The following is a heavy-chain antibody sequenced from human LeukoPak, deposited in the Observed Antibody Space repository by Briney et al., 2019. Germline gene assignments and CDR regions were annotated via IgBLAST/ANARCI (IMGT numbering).Heavy chain of an antibody. CDR3: ARDYGGNGGGDY. CDR1: GYTFTGYY. D-gene: IGHD4-23*01. CDR2: INPNSGGT. Sequence: ASVKVSCKASGYTFTGYYMHWVRQAPGQGLEWMGWINPNSGGTNYAQKFQGRVTMTRDTSISTAYMELSRLRSDDTAVYYCARDYGGNGGGDYWGQGTLVTVSS. V-gene: IGHV1-2*02. J-gene: IGHJ4*02.